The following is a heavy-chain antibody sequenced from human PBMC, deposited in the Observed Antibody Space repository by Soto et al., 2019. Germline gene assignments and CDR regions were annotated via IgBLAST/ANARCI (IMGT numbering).Heavy chain of an antibody. V-gene: IGHV4-59*01. CDR2: IYYSGST. J-gene: IGHJ4*02. CDR3: AGTDYGDFEFDY. CDR1: GGSISLYY. D-gene: IGHD4-17*01. Sequence: PSETLSPTCTVSGGSISLYYWNWIRQSPGKGLEWIGNIYYSGSTNYNPSLKSRVIISIDTSKTQFSLKLTSVTAADTAVYFCAGTDYGDFEFDYWGQGALVTVSS.